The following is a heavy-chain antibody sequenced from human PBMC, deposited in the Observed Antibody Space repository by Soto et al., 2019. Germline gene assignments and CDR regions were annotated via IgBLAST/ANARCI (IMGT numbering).Heavy chain of an antibody. Sequence: GGSLRLSCAGSGSTFTDFTMTWVRQAPGKGLEWASAISGDGLSTYYAGSVKGRFTISRDNSKTTLYLQMNSLRAEDTAVYYCARRPDAFDIWGRGTMVTVSS. J-gene: IGHJ3*02. V-gene: IGHV3-23*01. CDR2: ISGDGLST. CDR3: ARRPDAFDI. CDR1: GSTFTDFT.